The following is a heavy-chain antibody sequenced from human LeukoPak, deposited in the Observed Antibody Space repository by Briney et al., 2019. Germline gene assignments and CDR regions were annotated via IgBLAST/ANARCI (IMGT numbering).Heavy chain of an antibody. V-gene: IGHV3-30*03. J-gene: IGHJ4*02. CDR1: GFTFSSYG. Sequence: PGRSLRLSCAASGFTFSSYGMHWVRQAPGKGLEWVAVISYDGSNKYYADSVKGRFTISRDNSKNTLYLQMNSLRAEDTAVYYCARAGELFHQYYFDYWGQGTLVTVSS. D-gene: IGHD3-10*01. CDR3: ARAGELFHQYYFDY. CDR2: ISYDGSNK.